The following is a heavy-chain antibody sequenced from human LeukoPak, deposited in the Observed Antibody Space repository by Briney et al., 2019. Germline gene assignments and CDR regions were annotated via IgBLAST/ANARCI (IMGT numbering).Heavy chain of an antibody. CDR3: ARYFGDDAFDI. J-gene: IGHJ3*02. Sequence: SGPTLLHPTATLTLTCTVSGFSLSNGRMGVSWIRQPPGKALEWLAHIFSNDEKSYSTSLKSRLTISKDTSKSQVVLTMTNMDPVDTATYYCARYFGDDAFDIWGQGTMVTVSS. CDR1: GFSLSNGRMG. D-gene: IGHD4-17*01. V-gene: IGHV2-26*01. CDR2: IFSNDEK.